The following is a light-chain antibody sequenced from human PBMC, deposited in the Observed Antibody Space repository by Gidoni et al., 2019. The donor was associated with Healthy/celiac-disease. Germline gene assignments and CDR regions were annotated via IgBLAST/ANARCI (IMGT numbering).Light chain of an antibody. V-gene: IGKV1-5*03. CDR3: QQYNSYSPYT. J-gene: IGKJ2*01. Sequence: DIQLTQSPSTLSASVGDRVTITCRASQSISRWVAWYQQKPGKAPKLLIYKASSLESGVPSRFSGSGSGTEFTLTISSLQPDDFATYYCQQYNSYSPYTFGQGTKLEIK. CDR2: KAS. CDR1: QSISRW.